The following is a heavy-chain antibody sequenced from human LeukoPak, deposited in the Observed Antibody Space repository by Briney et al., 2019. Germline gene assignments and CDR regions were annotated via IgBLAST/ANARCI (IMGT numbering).Heavy chain of an antibody. Sequence: GRSLRLSCAASGFTFSTYAMHWVRQAPGKGVEWVAVISYDGTTKYHADSVKGRFTISRDNSKNTLYLQMNTLRAEDTAVYYCARVRIVGSTYDAFDIWGQGTMVTVSS. J-gene: IGHJ3*02. V-gene: IGHV3-30-3*01. D-gene: IGHD1-26*01. CDR1: GFTFSTYA. CDR2: ISYDGTTK. CDR3: ARVRIVGSTYDAFDI.